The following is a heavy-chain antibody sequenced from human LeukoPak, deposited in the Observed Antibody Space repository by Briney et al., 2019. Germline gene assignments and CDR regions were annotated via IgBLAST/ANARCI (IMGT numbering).Heavy chain of an antibody. J-gene: IGHJ4*02. CDR2: ISAYDGNT. CDR1: GYTFTSYG. CDR3: ARVYSSSWGKYFDY. Sequence: ASVKVSCKASGYTFTSYGISWVRQAPGQGLEWMGWISAYDGNTNYAQKLQGRVTMTTDTSTSTAYMELRSLRSDDTAVYYCARVYSSSWGKYFDYWGQGTLVTVSS. V-gene: IGHV1-18*01. D-gene: IGHD6-13*01.